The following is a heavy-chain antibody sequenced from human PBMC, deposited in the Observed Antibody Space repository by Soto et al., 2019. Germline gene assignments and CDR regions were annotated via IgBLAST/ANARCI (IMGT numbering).Heavy chain of an antibody. CDR2: ISTFHGNT. V-gene: IGHV1-18*04. J-gene: IGHJ4*02. CDR1: GYTFTSYG. Sequence: ASVKVSCKASGYTFTSYGISWLRQAPGQGLERMGWISTFHGNTNCAQKFQGSVTMTTDTSTSTAYMELSSLTSDDSAVYYCAKDGRHCSGGSCPQGHWGQGTLVTVSS. CDR3: AKDGRHCSGGSCPQGH. D-gene: IGHD2-15*01.